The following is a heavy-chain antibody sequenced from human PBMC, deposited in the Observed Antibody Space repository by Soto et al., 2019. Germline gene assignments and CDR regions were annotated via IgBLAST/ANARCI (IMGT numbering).Heavy chain of an antibody. J-gene: IGHJ4*02. CDR2: IYHSGTT. CDR1: SFSISSGYY. D-gene: IGHD5-12*01. V-gene: IGHV4-38-2*01. CDR3: ARIEMASIK. Sequence: SETLSLTCAVSSFSISSGYYWGWVRQPPGKGLEWIGSIYHSGTTNYSPSLKSRVTISIDTSKNQFSLTLRSVTAADAAVYYCARIEMASIKWGRGTLVTVSS.